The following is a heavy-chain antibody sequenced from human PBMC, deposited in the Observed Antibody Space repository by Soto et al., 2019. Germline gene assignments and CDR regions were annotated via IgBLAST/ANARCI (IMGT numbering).Heavy chain of an antibody. V-gene: IGHV4-34*01. Sequence: SETLSLTCSIYSGSFSGYYWSWIRQPPGKGLEWIGEISQSGTTNYSPSLKSRVSISIDTSKKQFSLNLASVSAADTAVYYCARAPKVSGSSQTRPDFWGQGTLVTVSS. CDR3: ARAPKVSGSSQTRPDF. CDR2: ISQSGTT. J-gene: IGHJ4*02. CDR1: SGSFSGYY. D-gene: IGHD6-6*01.